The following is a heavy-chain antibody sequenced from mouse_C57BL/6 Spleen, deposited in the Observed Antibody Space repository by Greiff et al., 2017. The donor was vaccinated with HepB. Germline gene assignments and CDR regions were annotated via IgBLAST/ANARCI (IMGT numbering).Heavy chain of an antibody. Sequence: EVKLVESGGGLVKPGGSLKLSCAASGFTFSSYAMSWVRQTPEKRLEWVATISDGGSYTYYPDNVKGRFTISRDNAKNNLYLQMSHLKSEDTAMYYCARDRGYYYGSSYDWYFDVWGTGTTVTVSS. CDR1: GFTFSSYA. CDR2: ISDGGSYT. J-gene: IGHJ1*03. CDR3: ARDRGYYYGSSYDWYFDV. D-gene: IGHD1-1*01. V-gene: IGHV5-4*01.